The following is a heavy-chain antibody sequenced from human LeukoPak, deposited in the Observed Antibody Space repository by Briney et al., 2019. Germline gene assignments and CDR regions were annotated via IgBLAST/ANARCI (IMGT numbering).Heavy chain of an antibody. V-gene: IGHV4-39*01. J-gene: IGHJ4*02. CDR3: VTQQQLADY. Sequence: SETLSLTCTDSGGSISSSSYYWGWIRQPPGKGLEWIGSIYYSGSTYYNPSLKSRVTISVDTSKNQFSLKLSSVTAADTAVYYCVTQQQLADYWGQGTLVTVSS. D-gene: IGHD6-13*01. CDR1: GGSISSSSYY. CDR2: IYYSGST.